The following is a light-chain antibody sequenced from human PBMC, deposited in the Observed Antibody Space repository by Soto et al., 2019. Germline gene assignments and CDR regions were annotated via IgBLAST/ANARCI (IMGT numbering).Light chain of an antibody. CDR3: SSYTSSSTGV. CDR2: EVS. CDR1: SSDVGGYNY. V-gene: IGLV2-14*01. Sequence: QSALTQPASVSGSPGQSITISCTGTSSDVGGYNYVSGYQQHPGKAPKLMIYEVSNRPSGVSNRFSGSKSGNTASLTISGLQAEDEADYYCSSYTSSSTGVFGGGTKVTVL. J-gene: IGLJ2*01.